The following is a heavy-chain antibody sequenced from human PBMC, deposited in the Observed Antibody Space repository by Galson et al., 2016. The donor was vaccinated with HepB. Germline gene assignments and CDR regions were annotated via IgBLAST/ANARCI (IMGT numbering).Heavy chain of an antibody. CDR2: ISSSSSYI. V-gene: IGHV3-21*01. CDR3: ASQSLWSGPANYYYGMDV. CDR1: GFTFSSYS. D-gene: IGHD3-3*01. Sequence: SLRLSCAASGFTFSSYSMNWVRQAPGKGLEWVSYISSSSSYISYADSVQGRFTISRDDAKNYLSLQMHSLRAGDTAVYYCASQSLWSGPANYYYGMDVWGQGTTVTVSS. J-gene: IGHJ6*02.